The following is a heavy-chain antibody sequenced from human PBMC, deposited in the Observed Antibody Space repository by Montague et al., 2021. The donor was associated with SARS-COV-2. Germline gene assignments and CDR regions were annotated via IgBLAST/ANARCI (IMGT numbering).Heavy chain of an antibody. J-gene: IGHJ4*02. V-gene: IGHV4-61*02. CDR2: IYTSGST. D-gene: IGHD3-9*01. CDR1: GGSISSGSYY. Sequence: TLSLTCTVSGGSISSGSYYWNWIRQPAGKGLEWIGRIYTSGSTNYNPSLKSRVTISVDTSKNQFSLKLSSVTAADTAAYYCARESLHLTGYYNDYFDYWGQGTLVTVSS. CDR3: ARESLHLTGYYNDYFDY.